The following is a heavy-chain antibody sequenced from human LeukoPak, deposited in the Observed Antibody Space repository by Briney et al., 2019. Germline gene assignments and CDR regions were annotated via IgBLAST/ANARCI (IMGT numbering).Heavy chain of an antibody. Sequence: GGSLRLSCAASGITFRSYAMHWVRQAPGKGLEWAAVISYDGSNENYADSVKGRFTISRDKSKSTLYLQMNSLRAEDTAMYYRARGIAMTTLNALDIWGQGTMVAVSS. V-gene: IGHV3-30*04. J-gene: IGHJ3*02. CDR3: ARGIAMTTLNALDI. CDR1: GITFRSYA. CDR2: ISYDGSNE. D-gene: IGHD1-1*01.